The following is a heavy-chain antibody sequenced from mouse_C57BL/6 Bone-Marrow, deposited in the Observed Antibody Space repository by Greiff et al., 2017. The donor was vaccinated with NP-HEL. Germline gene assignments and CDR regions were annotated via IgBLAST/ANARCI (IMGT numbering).Heavy chain of an antibody. Sequence: QVQLKQSGPELVRPGASVKISCKAPGYTFTSHWMQWVRQRPGQGLAWIGEIFPGRGSTYYTEKFKGKATLTVDTAASTAYMQLSSMTSEDSAVYFCAGGYDVGCAYWGQGTLVTVSA. D-gene: IGHD2-2*01. J-gene: IGHJ3*01. CDR1: GYTFTSHW. CDR2: IFPGRGST. CDR3: AGGYDVGCAY. V-gene: IGHV1-56*01.